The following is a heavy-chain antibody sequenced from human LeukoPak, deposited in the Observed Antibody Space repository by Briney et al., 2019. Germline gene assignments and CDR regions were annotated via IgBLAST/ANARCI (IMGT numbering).Heavy chain of an antibody. CDR1: GGSIRNYY. J-gene: IGHJ5*02. Sequence: SETLSLTCTVSGGSIRNYYWSWIRQSAGKGLEWIGRIYTTGSTDYNPSLKSRVTISVDTSKNQFSLKLSSVTAADTAVYYCARDGGSDGYNYNWFDPWGQGTLVTVSS. CDR2: IYTTGST. CDR3: ARDGGSDGYNYNWFDP. D-gene: IGHD5-24*01. V-gene: IGHV4-4*07.